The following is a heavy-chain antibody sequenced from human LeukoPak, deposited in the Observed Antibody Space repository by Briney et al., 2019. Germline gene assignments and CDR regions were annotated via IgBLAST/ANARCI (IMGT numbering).Heavy chain of an antibody. CDR2: SIPIFGTA. CDR1: GGTFSRYA. CDR3: AGGYIGYRGYDHTYYFDY. D-gene: IGHD5-12*01. V-gene: IGHV1-69*01. Sequence: SVKVSFKGSGGTFSRYAISWVRQPPGQEREWMGGSIPIFGTANYAQKFQGRVTITADESTGTPYMELSSLRSEDTAVYYCAGGYIGYRGYDHTYYFDYWGQGTLVTVSS. J-gene: IGHJ4*02.